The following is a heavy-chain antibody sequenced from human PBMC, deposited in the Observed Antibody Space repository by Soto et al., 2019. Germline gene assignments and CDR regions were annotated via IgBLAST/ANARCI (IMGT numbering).Heavy chain of an antibody. D-gene: IGHD2-15*01. V-gene: IGHV3-15*07. J-gene: IGHJ6*02. Sequence: EVQLVESAGGLVKPGGSLRLSCVASGFSFNEAWMNWVRQAPGQGLEWVGRIKTSAGGGATNYAAPVQGRFTISRDDSKNTLYRHMNSRRTEDTAMYYWTTGSVEGIWGQGTTVIVSS. CDR3: TTGSVEGI. CDR1: GFSFNEAW. CDR2: IKTSAGGGAT.